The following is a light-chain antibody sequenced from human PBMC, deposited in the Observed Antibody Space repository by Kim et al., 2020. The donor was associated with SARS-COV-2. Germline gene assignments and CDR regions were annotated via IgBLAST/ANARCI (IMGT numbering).Light chain of an antibody. CDR1: QSVLYSSNNKNY. CDR2: WAS. V-gene: IGKV4-1*01. Sequence: DIVMTQSPDSLAVSLGERATINCKSSQSVLYSSNNKNYLAWYQQKPGQPPKLLIYWASTRESGVPDRFSGSGSGTDFTLTIRSLQAEDGAVYYCQQYYSTPRTFGQGTKVDIK. CDR3: QQYYSTPRT. J-gene: IGKJ1*01.